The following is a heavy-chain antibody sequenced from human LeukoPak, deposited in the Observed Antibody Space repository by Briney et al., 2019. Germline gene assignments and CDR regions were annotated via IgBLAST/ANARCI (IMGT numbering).Heavy chain of an antibody. Sequence: SETLSLTCTVSGGSISSHYWSWIRQPPGEGLEWIGYIYYSGSTNYNPSLKSRVTISVDTSKNQFSLKLSSVTAADTAVYYCARPSEYRYGNVGAFDIWGQGTMVTVSS. CDR2: IYYSGST. V-gene: IGHV4-59*11. D-gene: IGHD5-18*01. CDR1: GGSISSHY. J-gene: IGHJ3*02. CDR3: ARPSEYRYGNVGAFDI.